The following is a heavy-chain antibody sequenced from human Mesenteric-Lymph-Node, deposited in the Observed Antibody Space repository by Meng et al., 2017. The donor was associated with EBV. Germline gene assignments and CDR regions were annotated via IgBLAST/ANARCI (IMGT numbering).Heavy chain of an antibody. J-gene: IGHJ4*02. CDR3: ASGLLHTSMPY. Sequence: HLEDARPGQLKSPVASSPTCTVSGGSVSSGTYYWSWIRQPPGKGLEWIGYIYYSGSTNYNPSLKSRVTISVDTSKNQFSLKLSSVTAADTAVYYCASGLLHTSMPYWGQGILVTVSS. CDR1: GGSVSSGTYY. V-gene: IGHV4-61*01. D-gene: IGHD2/OR15-2a*01. CDR2: IYYSGST.